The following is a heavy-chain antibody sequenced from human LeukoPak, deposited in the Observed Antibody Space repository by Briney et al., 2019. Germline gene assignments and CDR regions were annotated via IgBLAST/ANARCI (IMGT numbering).Heavy chain of an antibody. J-gene: IGHJ4*02. V-gene: IGHV1-2*02. CDR1: GFTFTAYH. CDR2: INPNSGGT. D-gene: IGHD3-10*01. Sequence: GASVKVSCKASGFTFTAYHMHWVRQAPGQGLEWMGWINPNSGGTNYAQKFQGRVTMTRDTSISTAYMELSGLRSDDTAVYYCARVLRSSDFDYWGQGTLVTVSS. CDR3: ARVLRSSDFDY.